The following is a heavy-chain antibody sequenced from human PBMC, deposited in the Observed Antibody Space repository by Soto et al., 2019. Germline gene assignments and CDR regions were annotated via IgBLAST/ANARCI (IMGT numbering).Heavy chain of an antibody. CDR2: IDPSDSQT. D-gene: IGHD3-22*01. CDR1: GYSFAGYW. CDR3: ARQIYDSDTGPNFQYYFES. J-gene: IGHJ4*02. Sequence: LGESLKISCKGSGYSFAGYWITWVRQKPGKGLEWMGRIDPSDSQTYYSPSFRGHVTISATKSITTVFLQWSSLRASYTAMYYCARQIYDSDTGPNFQYYFESWGQGTPVTVSS. V-gene: IGHV5-10-1*01.